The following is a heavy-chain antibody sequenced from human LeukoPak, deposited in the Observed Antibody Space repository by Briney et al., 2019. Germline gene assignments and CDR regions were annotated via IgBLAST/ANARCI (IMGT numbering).Heavy chain of an antibody. Sequence: HSETLSLTCTVSGGSISSGGYYWSWIRQPPGKGLEWIGYIYHSGSTYYNPSLKSRVTISVDRSKNQFSLKLSSVTAADTAVYYCARAWGYSVPAAGPEYFQHWGQGTLVTVSS. D-gene: IGHD5/OR15-5a*01. CDR2: IYHSGST. J-gene: IGHJ1*01. CDR1: GGSISSGGYY. V-gene: IGHV4-30-2*01. CDR3: ARAWGYSVPAAGPEYFQH.